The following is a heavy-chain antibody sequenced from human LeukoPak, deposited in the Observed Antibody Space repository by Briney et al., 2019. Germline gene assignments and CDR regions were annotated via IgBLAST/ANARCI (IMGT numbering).Heavy chain of an antibody. J-gene: IGHJ4*02. CDR2: ISSSSSNI. CDR1: GFSFSSYN. CDR3: ARLYYYGSGSSDY. D-gene: IGHD3-10*01. Sequence: GGSLRLSCAASGFSFSSYNMNWVRQAPGKGLEWVSFISSSSSNIYYADSVQGRFTISRDNAKNSLYLQMNSLRDEDTAVYYCARLYYYGSGSSDYWGQGTLVTASS. V-gene: IGHV3-48*02.